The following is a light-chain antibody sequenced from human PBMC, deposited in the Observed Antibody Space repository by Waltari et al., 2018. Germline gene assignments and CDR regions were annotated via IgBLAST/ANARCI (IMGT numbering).Light chain of an antibody. V-gene: IGKV3-20*01. J-gene: IGKJ5*01. CDR1: QSVSSSY. Sequence: EIVLTQSPGTLSLSPGERATLSCRASQSVSSSYLAWYQQKPGQAPRLLIYGASSRATGIPDRFSVSGSGTDFTLTISRLDPEDFAVYYCQQYGSSPPITFGQGTRLEIK. CDR2: GAS. CDR3: QQYGSSPPIT.